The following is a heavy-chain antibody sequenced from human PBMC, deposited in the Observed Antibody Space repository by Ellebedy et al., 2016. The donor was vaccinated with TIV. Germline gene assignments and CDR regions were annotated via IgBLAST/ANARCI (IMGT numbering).Heavy chain of an antibody. J-gene: IGHJ3*02. CDR3: AREDAFDI. CDR1: GYTFTKYN. Sequence: AASVTVSCKASGYTFTKYNIQWVRQSTGQGLESMGWVNPNSGDTDYAQKFRDRVTMTRDTSTNTAYLELGSVRSEDTAVYYCAREDAFDIWGQGTMVTVSS. CDR2: VNPNSGDT. V-gene: IGHV1-8*01.